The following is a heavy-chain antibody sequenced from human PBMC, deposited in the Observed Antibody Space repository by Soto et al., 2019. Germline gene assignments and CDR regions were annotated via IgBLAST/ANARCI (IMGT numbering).Heavy chain of an antibody. CDR2: VIPMFGTA. D-gene: IGHD3-10*01. J-gene: IGHJ5*02. V-gene: IGHV1-69*06. CDR3: AREAIIMDRGVITVSKPHSYNWFDP. Sequence: QVQLVQSGAEVKEPGSSVKVSCKASGGGNLRDYRTTWVRRAPGQGLEWMGGVIPMFGTADYAQKFQGRVTITADKSTSTAYMELRSLRSDDTAVYYCAREAIIMDRGVITVSKPHSYNWFDPWGQGTLVTVSS. CDR1: GGGNLRDYR.